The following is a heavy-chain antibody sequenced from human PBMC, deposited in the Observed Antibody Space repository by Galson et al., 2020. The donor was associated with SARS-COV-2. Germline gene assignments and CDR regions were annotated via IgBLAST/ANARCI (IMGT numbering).Heavy chain of an antibody. J-gene: IGHJ4*02. CDR2: ISYDGSNK. CDR1: GFTFSSYA. D-gene: IGHD5-18*01. CDR3: ARDSGRGYSYGSFDY. V-gene: IGHV3-30*04. Sequence: GESLKISCAASGFTFSSYAMHWGRQDPGKGLEWVAVISYDGSNKYYADSVKGRFTISRDNSKNTLYLQMISLRAEDTAVYYCARDSGRGYSYGSFDYWGQGTLVTVSS.